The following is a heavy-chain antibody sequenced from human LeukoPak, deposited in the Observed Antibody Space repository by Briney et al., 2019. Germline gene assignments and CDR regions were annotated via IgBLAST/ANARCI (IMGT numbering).Heavy chain of an antibody. Sequence: GASVKVSCKASGYTFTSYVISWVRQAPGQGLEWMGWISAYNGNTNYAQKLQGRVTMTTDTSTSTAYMELRSLRSDDTAVYYCASWYYYDSSGSYYFDYWGQGTLVTVSS. CDR2: ISAYNGNT. D-gene: IGHD3-22*01. J-gene: IGHJ4*02. V-gene: IGHV1-18*01. CDR3: ASWYYYDSSGSYYFDY. CDR1: GYTFTSYV.